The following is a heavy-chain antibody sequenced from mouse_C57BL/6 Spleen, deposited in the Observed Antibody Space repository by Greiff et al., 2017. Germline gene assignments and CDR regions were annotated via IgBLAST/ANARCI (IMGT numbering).Heavy chain of an antibody. CDR1: GYSITSGYY. CDR3: ARDGATGFAY. V-gene: IGHV3-6*01. CDR2: ISYDVSN. J-gene: IGHJ3*01. Sequence: DVKLQASGPGLVKPSQSLSLTCSVTGYSITSGYYWNWIRQFPGNKLEWMGYISYDVSNNSNPSLKNRISITRDASKNQFFLKLNSVTTEDTATYYCARDGATGFAYWGQGTLVTVSA.